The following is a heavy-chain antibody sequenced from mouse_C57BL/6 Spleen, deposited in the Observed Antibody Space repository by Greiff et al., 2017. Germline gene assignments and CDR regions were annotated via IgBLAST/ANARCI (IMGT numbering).Heavy chain of an antibody. V-gene: IGHV1-50*01. CDR2: IDPSDSYT. CDR1: GYTFTSYW. CDR3: ARMGSSGRTWFAY. Sequence: QVQLQQPGAELVKPGASVKLSCKASGYTFTSYWMQWVKQRPGQGLEWIGEIDPSDSYTNYNQKFKGKATLTVDTSSSTAYMQLSSLTSEDSAVYDCARMGSSGRTWFAYWGQGTLVTVSA. D-gene: IGHD3-2*02. J-gene: IGHJ3*01.